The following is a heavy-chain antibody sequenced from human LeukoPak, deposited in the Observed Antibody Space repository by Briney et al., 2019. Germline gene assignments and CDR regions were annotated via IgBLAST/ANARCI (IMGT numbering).Heavy chain of an antibody. CDR3: ARDSRDETAFDI. CDR1: GGSFSGYY. J-gene: IGHJ3*02. CDR2: INHSGST. D-gene: IGHD2-21*01. Sequence: SVTLSLTCAVYGGSFSGYYWSWIRQPPGKGLEWIGEINHSGSTNYNPSLKSRVTISVDTSKNQLSLKLSSVTAADTAVYYCARDSRDETAFDIWGQGTMVTVSS. V-gene: IGHV4-34*01.